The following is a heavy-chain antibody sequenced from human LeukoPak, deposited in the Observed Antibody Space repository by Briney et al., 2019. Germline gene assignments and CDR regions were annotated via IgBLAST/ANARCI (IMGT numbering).Heavy chain of an antibody. CDR3: ARRPRERNGSSSWYGSAGYQPALPPRSSDAFDI. CDR1: GGSISSGGYY. CDR2: IYHSGST. V-gene: IGHV4-30-2*01. D-gene: IGHD6-13*01. Sequence: SETLSLTCTVSGGSISSGGYYWSWIRQPPGKGLEWIGYIYHSGSTYYNPSLKSRVTISVDRSKNQFSLKLSSVTAADTAVYYCARRPRERNGSSSWYGSAGYQPALPPRSSDAFDIWGQGTMVTVSS. J-gene: IGHJ3*02.